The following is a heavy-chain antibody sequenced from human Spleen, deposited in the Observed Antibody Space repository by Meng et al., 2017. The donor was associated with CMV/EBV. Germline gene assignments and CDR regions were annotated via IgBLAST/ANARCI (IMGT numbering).Heavy chain of an antibody. CDR3: AKGGSWFYGMDV. CDR1: GFTFNNYA. J-gene: IGHJ6*02. CDR2: ISSDGSNK. Sequence: GESLKISCAASGFTFNNYAMHWVRQAPGKGLEWVALISSDGSNKYYTDSLKGRFTISRDNSKNTLYLQMNSLRAEDTAVYYCAKGGSWFYGMDVWGQGTTVTVSS. V-gene: IGHV3-30*04. D-gene: IGHD6-13*01.